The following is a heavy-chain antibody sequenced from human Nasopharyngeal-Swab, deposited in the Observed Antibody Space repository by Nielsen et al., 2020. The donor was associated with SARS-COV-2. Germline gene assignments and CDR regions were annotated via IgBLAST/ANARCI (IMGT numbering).Heavy chain of an antibody. Sequence: RQAPGKGLEWIGRIYTSGSTNYNPSLKSRVTISVDTPKNQFSLKLSSVTAADAAVYYCARGGCSSTSCYEIDYWGQGTLVTVSS. D-gene: IGHD2-2*01. CDR3: ARGGCSSTSCYEIDY. V-gene: IGHV4-61*02. J-gene: IGHJ4*02. CDR2: IYTSGST.